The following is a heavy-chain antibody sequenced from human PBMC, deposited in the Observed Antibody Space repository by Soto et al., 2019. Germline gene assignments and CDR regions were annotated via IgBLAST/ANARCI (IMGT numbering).Heavy chain of an antibody. D-gene: IGHD3-3*01. CDR1: GFSLSTSGVG. J-gene: IGHJ5*02. CDR2: IYWNDDK. Sequence: SGPTLVNPTQTLTLTCTFSGFSLSTSGVGVGWIRQPPGKALEWLALIYWNDDKRYSPSLKSRLTITKDTSKNQVVLTMTNMDPVDTATYYCAHTPLLDFWSGYYTYWFDPWGQGTPVTVSS. CDR3: AHTPLLDFWSGYYTYWFDP. V-gene: IGHV2-5*01.